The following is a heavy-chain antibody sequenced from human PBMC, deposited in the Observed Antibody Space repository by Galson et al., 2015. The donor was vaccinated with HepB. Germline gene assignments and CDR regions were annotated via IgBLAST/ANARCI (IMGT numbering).Heavy chain of an antibody. Sequence: LRLSCAASGFTFSSYAMSWVRQAPGKGLEWVSAISGSGGSTYYADSVKGRFTISRDNSKNTLYLQMNSLRAEDTAVYYCAKHYDSSGYYPRNWGQGTLVTVSS. CDR2: ISGSGGST. V-gene: IGHV3-23*01. CDR1: GFTFSSYA. CDR3: AKHYDSSGYYPRN. D-gene: IGHD3-22*01. J-gene: IGHJ4*02.